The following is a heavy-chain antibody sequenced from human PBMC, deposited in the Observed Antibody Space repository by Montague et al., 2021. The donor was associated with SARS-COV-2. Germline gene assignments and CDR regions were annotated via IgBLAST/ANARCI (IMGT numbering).Heavy chain of an antibody. V-gene: IGHV4-39*01. Sequence: SETLSLTCTVSGGSISSSSYYWGWIRQPPGKGLEWIGSIYYSGSTYYNPSLKSRVTISVDTSKHQFSLKLSSVTAADTAVYYCARLVETYYYYHGMDVWGQGTTVTVSS. J-gene: IGHJ6*02. CDR1: GGSISSSSYY. CDR2: IYYSGST. CDR3: ARLVETYYYYHGMDV. D-gene: IGHD4-23*01.